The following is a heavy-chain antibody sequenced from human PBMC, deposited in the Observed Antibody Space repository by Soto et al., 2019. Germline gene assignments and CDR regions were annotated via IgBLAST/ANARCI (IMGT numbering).Heavy chain of an antibody. CDR2: IWYDGSNK. J-gene: IGHJ6*02. CDR1: GFTFSSYG. Sequence: QVQLVESGGGVVQPGRSLRLSCAASGFTFSSYGMHWVRQAPGKGLEWVAVIWYDGSNKYYADSVKGRFTISRDNSKNTLYLQMNSLRAEDTAVYYCARDDSNYVSYYYYYGMDVWGQGTTVTVSS. V-gene: IGHV3-33*01. D-gene: IGHD4-4*01. CDR3: ARDDSNYVSYYYYYGMDV.